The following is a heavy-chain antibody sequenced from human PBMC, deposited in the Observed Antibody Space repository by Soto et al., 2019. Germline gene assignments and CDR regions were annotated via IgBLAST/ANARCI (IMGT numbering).Heavy chain of an antibody. V-gene: IGHV4-59*01. J-gene: IGHJ4*02. D-gene: IGHD3-22*01. CDR1: GGSISSYY. CDR3: ARYFYDSSGYPYLPTPYYFDY. CDR2: IYYSGST. Sequence: SETLSLTCTVSGGSISSYYWSWIRQPPGKGLEWIGYIYYSGSTNYNPSLKSRVTISVDTSKNQFSLKLSSVTAADTAVYYCARYFYDSSGYPYLPTPYYFDYWGQGTLVTVSS.